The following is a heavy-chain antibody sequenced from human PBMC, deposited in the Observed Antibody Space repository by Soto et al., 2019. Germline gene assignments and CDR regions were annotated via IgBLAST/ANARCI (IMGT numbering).Heavy chain of an antibody. Sequence: QVQLVQSGAEVRKPGSSVKVSCKASGGTFSSYSINWVRQAPGQGLEWMGGIIPMFGTTKYAQRFQGRLTVSADESTNTAYMELSSLRSEDTAVYYWARGVVVVAASQLGWFDPWGQGTLVTVSS. CDR1: GGTFSSYS. J-gene: IGHJ5*02. D-gene: IGHD2-15*01. V-gene: IGHV1-69*01. CDR3: ARGVVVVAASQLGWFDP. CDR2: IIPMFGTT.